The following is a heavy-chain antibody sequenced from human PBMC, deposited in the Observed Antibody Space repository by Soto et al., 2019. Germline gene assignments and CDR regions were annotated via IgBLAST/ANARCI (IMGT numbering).Heavy chain of an antibody. CDR1: GFTFHDYA. V-gene: IGHV3-9*01. Sequence: EVPLIESGGGWVQPGTSLRVSCVASGFTFHDYAIHWVRQAPGTGLEWVSGISSDGDTIAYADSVQGRFTVFRDNAKNSLYLQKNSLRAEDTALYDGTKGGYDWSYYFGMDVWGQGTTVTVSS. D-gene: IGHD5-12*01. CDR2: ISSDGDTI. J-gene: IGHJ6*02. CDR3: TKGGYDWSYYFGMDV.